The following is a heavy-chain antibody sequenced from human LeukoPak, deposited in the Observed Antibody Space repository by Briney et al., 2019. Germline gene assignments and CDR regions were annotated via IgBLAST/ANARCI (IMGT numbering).Heavy chain of an antibody. CDR3: ATESPEMMKIFGVVGDYYYMDV. CDR1: GYTLTELS. V-gene: IGHV1-24*01. D-gene: IGHD3-3*01. J-gene: IGHJ6*03. CDR2: FDPEDGET. Sequence: ASVKVSCKVSGYTLTELSMHWVRQAPGKGLERMGGFDPEDGETIYAQKFQGRVTMTEDTSTDTAYMELSSLRSEDTAVYYCATESPEMMKIFGVVGDYYYMDVWGKGTTVTVSS.